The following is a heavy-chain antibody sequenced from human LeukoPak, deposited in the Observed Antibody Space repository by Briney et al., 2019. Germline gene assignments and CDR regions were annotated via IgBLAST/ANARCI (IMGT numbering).Heavy chain of an antibody. D-gene: IGHD3-10*01. CDR2: IYYSGST. V-gene: IGHV4-59*08. Sequence: PSETLSLTCTVSGGSITSYYWSWIRQPPGKGLEWIGYIYYSGSTNCNPSLKSRVTISVDTSKNQFSLKLSSVTAADTAVYYCARRGGPGYGSGSCSVFDYWGQGTLVTVSS. J-gene: IGHJ4*02. CDR1: GGSITSYY. CDR3: ARRGGPGYGSGSCSVFDY.